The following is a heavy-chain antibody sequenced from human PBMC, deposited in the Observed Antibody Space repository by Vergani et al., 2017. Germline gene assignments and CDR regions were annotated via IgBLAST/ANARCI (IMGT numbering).Heavy chain of an antibody. CDR2: IKSKTDGGTI. J-gene: IGHJ4*02. D-gene: IGHD4-17*01. CDR3: TTDQVTTVTSGDY. V-gene: IGHV3-15*05. CDR1: GFTFNNAW. Sequence: EVQLLESGGDLVQPGGSLRLSCAASGFTFNNAWMSWVRQAPGKGLEWVGRIKSKTDGGTIDYAASVKGRFTISRDDSKDTLYLQMNSLKPEDTAVYYCTTDQVTTVTSGDYWGQGTLVTVSS.